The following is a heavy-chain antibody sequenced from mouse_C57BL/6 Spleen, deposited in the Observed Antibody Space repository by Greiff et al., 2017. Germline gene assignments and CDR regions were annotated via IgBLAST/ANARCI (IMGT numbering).Heavy chain of an antibody. Sequence: QVQLKQPGAELVKPGASVKLSCKASGYTFTSYWMQWVKQRPGQGLEWIGEIDPSDSYTNYNQKFKGKATLTVDTSSSTAYMQLSSLTSEDSAVYYCARSEGNYEGVWFAYWGQGTLVTVSA. CDR1: GYTFTSYW. V-gene: IGHV1-50*01. D-gene: IGHD2-1*01. CDR3: ARSEGNYEGVWFAY. J-gene: IGHJ3*01. CDR2: IDPSDSYT.